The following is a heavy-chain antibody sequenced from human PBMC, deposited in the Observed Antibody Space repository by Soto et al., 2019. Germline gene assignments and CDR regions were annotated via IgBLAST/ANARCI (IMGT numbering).Heavy chain of an antibody. CDR1: GGSISSSSYY. J-gene: IGHJ4*02. CDR3: ARHNDGTGDDYGDYVGYFDY. CDR2: IYYSGST. D-gene: IGHD4-17*01. V-gene: IGHV4-39*01. Sequence: SETLSLTCTVSGGSISSSSYYWGWIRQPPGKGLEWIGSIYYSGSTYYNPSLKSRVTISVDTSKNQFSLKLSSVTAADTAVYYCARHNDGTGDDYGDYVGYFDYWGQGTLVTVSS.